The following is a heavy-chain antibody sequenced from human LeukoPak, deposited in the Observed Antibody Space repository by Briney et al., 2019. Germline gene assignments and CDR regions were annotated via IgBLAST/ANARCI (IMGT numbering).Heavy chain of an antibody. CDR2: IYSGGST. CDR3: ARGYYLRYFDL. D-gene: IGHD3-22*01. V-gene: IGHV3-53*01. J-gene: IGHJ2*01. Sequence: GGSLRLSCAASGFTVSSNYMSWVRQAPGKGLEWVSVIYSGGSTYYADSVKGRFTISRDNAKNSLYLQMNGLRAEDTAVYYCARGYYLRYFDLWGRGTLVTVSS. CDR1: GFTVSSNY.